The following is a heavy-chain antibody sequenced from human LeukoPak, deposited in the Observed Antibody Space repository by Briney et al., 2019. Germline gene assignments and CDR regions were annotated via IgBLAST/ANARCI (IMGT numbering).Heavy chain of an antibody. V-gene: IGHV2-5*02. CDR1: GFSLSTSGVG. CDR2: IYWDDDK. Sequence: SGPTLVKPTQTLTLTCTFSGFSLSTSGVGVGWIRQPPVKALEWLALIYWDDDKRYSPSLKSRLTITKDTSNNQVVLTMTNMDPVDTATYYCAHRGPAHLWFGSFDYWGQGTLVTVSS. D-gene: IGHD3-10*01. J-gene: IGHJ4*02. CDR3: AHRGPAHLWFGSFDY.